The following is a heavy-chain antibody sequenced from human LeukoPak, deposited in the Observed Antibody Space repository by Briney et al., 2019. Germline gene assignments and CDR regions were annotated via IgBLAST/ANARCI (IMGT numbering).Heavy chain of an antibody. D-gene: IGHD3-9*01. CDR1: GYTFTSYY. Sequence: ASVKVSCKASGYTFTSYYMHWVRQAPGQGLEWMGWINPNSGGTNYAQKFQGRVTMTRDTSISTAYMELSRLRSDDTAVYYCARTPAYFDWLFFRDWGQGTLVTVSS. CDR3: ARTPAYFDWLFFRD. CDR2: INPNSGGT. J-gene: IGHJ4*02. V-gene: IGHV1-2*02.